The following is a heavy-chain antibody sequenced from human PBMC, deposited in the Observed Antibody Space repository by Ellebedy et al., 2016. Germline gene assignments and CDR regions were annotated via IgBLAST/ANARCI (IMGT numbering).Heavy chain of an antibody. CDR2: ISAYNGNT. V-gene: IGHV1-18*04. J-gene: IGHJ5*02. D-gene: IGHD5-18*01. CDR1: GYTFTSYG. CDR3: ARDWGGYSYGSVRNNWFDP. Sequence: ASVKVSCKASGYTFTSYGISWVRQAPGQGLEWMGWISAYNGNTNYAQKLQGRVTMTTDTSTSTAYMELRSLRSDDTAVYYCARDWGGYSYGSVRNNWFDPWGQGTLVTVSS.